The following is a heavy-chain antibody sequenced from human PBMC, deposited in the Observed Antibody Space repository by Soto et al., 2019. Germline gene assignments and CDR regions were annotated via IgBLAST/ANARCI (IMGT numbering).Heavy chain of an antibody. CDR1: GYTFTSYD. V-gene: IGHV1-8*01. Sequence: ASVKVSCKASGYTFTSYDINWVRQATGQGLEWMGWMNPNSGNTGYAQKFQGRVTMTRNTSISTAYMELSSLRSEDTAVYYCARGQYYDFFSGYYRPIPDSFHIWRQGTMVTGSS. D-gene: IGHD3-3*01. CDR3: ARGQYYDFFSGYYRPIPDSFHI. CDR2: MNPNSGNT. J-gene: IGHJ3*02.